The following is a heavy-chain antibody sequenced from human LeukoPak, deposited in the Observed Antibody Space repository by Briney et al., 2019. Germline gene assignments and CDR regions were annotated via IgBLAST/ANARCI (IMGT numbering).Heavy chain of an antibody. D-gene: IGHD2-2*01. Sequence: ASVKVSCKASGGTFSSYTISWVRQAPGQGLEWMGRIIPILGIANYAQKFQGRVTTTADKSTSTAYMELSSLRSEDTAVYYCARLDAVRAFDIWGQGTMVTVSS. CDR3: ARLDAVRAFDI. V-gene: IGHV1-69*02. CDR2: IIPILGIA. CDR1: GGTFSSYT. J-gene: IGHJ3*02.